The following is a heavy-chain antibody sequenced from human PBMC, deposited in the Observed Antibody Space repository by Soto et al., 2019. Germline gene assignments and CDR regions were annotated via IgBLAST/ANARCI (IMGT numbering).Heavy chain of an antibody. CDR1: GYTFTDYW. CDR3: ARSPPPVYSGSYGGGAFDI. J-gene: IGHJ3*02. V-gene: IGHV5-51*01. CDR2: IYPGDSDT. D-gene: IGHD1-26*01. Sequence: PGESLKISCKGSGYTFTDYWIGWVRQLPGKGLEWMGIIYPGDSDTRYSPSFQGHVTITVDKSTSTAYLQWNTLKASDTAMYYCARSPPPVYSGSYGGGAFDIWGQGTMVTVSS.